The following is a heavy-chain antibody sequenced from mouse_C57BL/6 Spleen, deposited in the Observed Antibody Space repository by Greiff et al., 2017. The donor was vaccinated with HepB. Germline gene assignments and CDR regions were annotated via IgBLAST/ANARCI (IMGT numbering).Heavy chain of an antibody. D-gene: IGHD1-1*01. V-gene: IGHV1-53*01. J-gene: IGHJ1*03. Sequence: QVQLKQPGTELVKPGASVKLSCKASGYTFTSYWMHWVKQRPGQGLEWIGNINPSNGGTNYNEKFKSKATLTVDKSSSTAYMQLSSLTSEDSAVYYCARSGDYYGCSYWYFDVWGTGTTVTVSS. CDR2: INPSNGGT. CDR3: ARSGDYYGCSYWYFDV. CDR1: GYTFTSYW.